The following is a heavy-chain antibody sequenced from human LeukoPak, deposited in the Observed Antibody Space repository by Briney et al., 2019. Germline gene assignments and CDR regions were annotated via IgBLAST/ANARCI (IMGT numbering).Heavy chain of an antibody. CDR1: GYTFTSYY. CDR2: INPSGGST. D-gene: IGHD1-1*01. Sequence: ASVKVSCKASGYTFTSYYMHWVRQAPGQGLEWMGIINPSGGSTSYEQKFQGRVTMTRDTSTSTVYMELSSLRSEDTAVYYCARSRRWNDDGPYAFDIWGQGTMVTVSS. J-gene: IGHJ3*02. CDR3: ARSRRWNDDGPYAFDI. V-gene: IGHV1-46*01.